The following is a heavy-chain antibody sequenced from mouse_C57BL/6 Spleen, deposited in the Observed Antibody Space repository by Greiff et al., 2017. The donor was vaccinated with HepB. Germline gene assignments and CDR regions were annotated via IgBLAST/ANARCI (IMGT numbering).Heavy chain of an antibody. J-gene: IGHJ1*03. V-gene: IGHV5-17*01. CDR3: AIILITTVVATDV. CDR2: ISSGSSTI. Sequence: DVQLVESGGGLVKPGGSLKLSCAASGFTFSDYGMHWVRQAPEKGLEWVAYISSGSSTIYYADTVKGRFTISRDNAKNTLFLQMTSLRSEDTAMYYCAIILITTVVATDVWGTGTTVTVSS. D-gene: IGHD1-1*01. CDR1: GFTFSDYG.